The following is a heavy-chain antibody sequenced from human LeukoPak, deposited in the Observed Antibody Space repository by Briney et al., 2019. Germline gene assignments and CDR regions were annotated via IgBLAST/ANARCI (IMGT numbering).Heavy chain of an antibody. Sequence: PSETLSLTCTVSGGSISSGSYYWSWIRQPAGKGLEWIGRIYTSGSTNYNPSLKSRVTISVDTSKNQFSLKLSSVTAADTAVYYCARSYKPYYDFWSGYYNWFDPWGQGTLVTVSS. CDR1: GGSISSGSYY. D-gene: IGHD3-3*01. CDR2: IYTSGST. V-gene: IGHV4-61*02. J-gene: IGHJ5*02. CDR3: ARSYKPYYDFWSGYYNWFDP.